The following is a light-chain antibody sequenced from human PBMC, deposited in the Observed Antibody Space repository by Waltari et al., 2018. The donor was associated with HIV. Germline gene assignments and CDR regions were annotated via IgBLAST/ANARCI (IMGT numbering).Light chain of an antibody. Sequence: QSVLTQPPSISAAPGQRITISCSRSISNIVTNSVSGYQQVPGTAPKRLIHENDKRPSGIPDRVSGSKSDTSATLGISGFRTGDEADYYCATWDSRLNSYVFGSGTTVIVL. J-gene: IGLJ1*01. CDR2: END. V-gene: IGLV1-51*02. CDR3: ATWDSRLNSYV. CDR1: ISNIVTNS.